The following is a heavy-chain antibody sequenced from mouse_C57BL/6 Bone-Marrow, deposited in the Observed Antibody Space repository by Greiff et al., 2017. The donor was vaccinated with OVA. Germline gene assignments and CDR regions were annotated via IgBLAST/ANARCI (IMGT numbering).Heavy chain of an antibody. Sequence: QVQLQQSGAELVRPGASVKLSCKASGYTFTDYYINWVKQRPGQGLEWIARIYPGSGNTYYNEKFKGKATLTAEKSSSTAYMQLSSLTSEDSAVYFCARDTDYAMDYWGQGTSVTVSS. CDR3: ARDTDYAMDY. CDR2: IYPGSGNT. J-gene: IGHJ4*01. V-gene: IGHV1-76*01. CDR1: GYTFTDYY.